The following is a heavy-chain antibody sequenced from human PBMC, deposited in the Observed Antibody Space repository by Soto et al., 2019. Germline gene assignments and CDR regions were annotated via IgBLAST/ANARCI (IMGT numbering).Heavy chain of an antibody. CDR3: AKGARICMDV. J-gene: IGHJ6*02. CDR1: GFTFSSYG. CDR2: ISYDGSNK. V-gene: IGHV3-30*18. Sequence: GGSLRLSCAASGFTFSSYGMHWVRQAPGKGLEWVAVISYDGSNKYYADSVKGRFTISRDNSKNTLYLQMNSLRAEDTAVYYCAKGARICMDVWGQGTTVTVSS.